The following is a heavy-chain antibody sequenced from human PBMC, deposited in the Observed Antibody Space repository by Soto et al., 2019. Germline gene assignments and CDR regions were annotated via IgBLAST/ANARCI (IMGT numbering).Heavy chain of an antibody. J-gene: IGHJ4*02. D-gene: IGHD1-26*01. CDR3: ARDRWESDFDY. CDR1: GFTFSSYA. Sequence: QVQLVESGGGVVQPGRALRLSCAASGFTFSSYAMHWVRQAPGKGLEWVAVISYDGSNKYYADSVKGRFTISRDNSKNTLYLQMNSQRAEDTAVYYCARDRWESDFDYWGQGTLVTVS. V-gene: IGHV3-30-3*01. CDR2: ISYDGSNK.